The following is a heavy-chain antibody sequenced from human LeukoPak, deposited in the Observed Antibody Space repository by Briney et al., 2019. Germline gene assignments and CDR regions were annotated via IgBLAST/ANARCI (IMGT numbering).Heavy chain of an antibody. CDR2: IRSKADGATT. Sequence: GGSLRLSSTTSRFTPSDFAMTRVPQAPGKGLEGVGFIRSKADGATTEYAASVKGRFTISRHDSKSVAYMQMNSLRTEAQTVYYRTTRNIPITRATVPITGTTVDYWGQGTLVTVSS. J-gene: IGHJ4*02. CDR3: TTRNIPITRATVPITGTTVDY. D-gene: IGHD1-1*01. CDR1: RFTPSDFA. V-gene: IGHV3-49*04.